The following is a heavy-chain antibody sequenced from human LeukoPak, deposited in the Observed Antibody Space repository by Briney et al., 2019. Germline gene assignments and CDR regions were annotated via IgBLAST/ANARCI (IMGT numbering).Heavy chain of an antibody. CDR1: GFTFSSYE. Sequence: PGGSLRLSCAASGFTFSSYEMNWVRQAPGKGLEWVSCISSSGSTIYYADSVKGRFTISRDNAKNSLYLQMNSLRAEDTAVYYCARGDHYYDSSGYTVWGQGTLVTVSS. CDR3: ARGDHYYDSSGYTV. CDR2: ISSSGSTI. V-gene: IGHV3-48*03. D-gene: IGHD3-22*01. J-gene: IGHJ4*02.